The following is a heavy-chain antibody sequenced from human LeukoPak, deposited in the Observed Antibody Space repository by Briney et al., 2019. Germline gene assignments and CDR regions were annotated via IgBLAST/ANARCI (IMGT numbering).Heavy chain of an antibody. CDR3: ARGRIAAAGTPDYYYYGMVV. CDR1: GFTVSSNY. CDR2: IYSGGCT. V-gene: IGHV3-53*01. Sequence: GGSLRLSCAASGFTVSSNYMSWVRRARGRGVEGVSVIYSGGCTYYAESVKGRFTIPRDNSKNTLYLQMNSRRAEDTAVYYCARGRIAAAGTPDYYYYGMVVWGQGTTVTVSS. J-gene: IGHJ6*02. D-gene: IGHD6-13*01.